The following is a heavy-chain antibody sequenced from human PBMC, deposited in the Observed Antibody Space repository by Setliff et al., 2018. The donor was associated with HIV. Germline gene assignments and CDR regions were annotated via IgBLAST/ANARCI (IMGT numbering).Heavy chain of an antibody. D-gene: IGHD2-21*01. V-gene: IGHV3-15*01. CDR3: ATDNGPSYSMDI. Sequence: GGSLRLSCVASGFTFNNAWMNWVRQAPGKGLEWLGRIKKSSDGGKTDDASPVKGRFTISRGDSKNTLYLQMNSLKIEDTAVYFCATDNGPSYSMDIWGQGTTVTVSS. J-gene: IGHJ6*02. CDR2: IKKSSDGGKT. CDR1: GFTFNNAW.